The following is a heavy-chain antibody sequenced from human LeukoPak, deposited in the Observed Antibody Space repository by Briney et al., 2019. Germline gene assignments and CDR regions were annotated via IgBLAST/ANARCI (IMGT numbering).Heavy chain of an antibody. J-gene: IGHJ4*02. D-gene: IGHD5-18*01. Sequence: GGSLRLSCAASGFTFSSYWMSWVRQAPGKELEWVANIKKDGSEKYYVDSVKGRFTISRDNAKTSLYLQMISLRAEDTAVYYCARHLSGVTGYTYGRGIDYWGQGTLVTVSS. CDR2: IKKDGSEK. V-gene: IGHV3-7*01. CDR1: GFTFSSYW. CDR3: ARHLSGVTGYTYGRGIDY.